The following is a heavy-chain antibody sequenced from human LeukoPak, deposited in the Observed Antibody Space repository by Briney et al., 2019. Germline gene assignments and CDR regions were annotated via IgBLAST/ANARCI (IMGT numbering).Heavy chain of an antibody. Sequence: SETLSLTCTVSGGSISSYYWSWIRQPAGKGLEWIGRIYTSGSTNYNPSLKSRVTMSVDTSKNQFSLKLSSVTAADTAVYYCARGTYYYDSSGLTYFDYWAREPWSPSPQ. D-gene: IGHD3-22*01. V-gene: IGHV4-4*07. J-gene: IGHJ4*02. CDR1: GGSISSYY. CDR3: ARGTYYYDSSGLTYFDY. CDR2: IYTSGST.